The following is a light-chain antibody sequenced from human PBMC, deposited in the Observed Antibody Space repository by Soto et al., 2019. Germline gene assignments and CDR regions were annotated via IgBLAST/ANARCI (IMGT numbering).Light chain of an antibody. CDR2: EVT. Sequence: QSALTQPPSASGSPGQSVTISCTGTSSDVGGYDYVSWYQQHPVKAPKLIIYEVTKRPSGVPDRFSGSKSGNKASLIVSWIRAEDYADYFCVSSAANNRNVFGTGTKVTVL. CDR3: VSSAANNRNV. V-gene: IGLV2-8*01. J-gene: IGLJ1*01. CDR1: SSDVGGYDY.